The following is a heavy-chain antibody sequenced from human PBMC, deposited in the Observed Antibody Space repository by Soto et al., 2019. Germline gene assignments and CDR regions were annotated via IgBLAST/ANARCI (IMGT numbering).Heavy chain of an antibody. CDR3: ASLRRDGYNLSY. CDR1: GGSISSGGYY. Sequence: KTSETLSLTCTVSGGSISSGGYYWSWIRQHPGKGLEWIGYIYYSGSTYYNPSLKSRVTISVDTSKNQFSLKLSSVTAADTAVYYCASLRRDGYNLSYWGQRTLVTVSS. V-gene: IGHV4-31*03. J-gene: IGHJ4*02. CDR2: IYYSGST. D-gene: IGHD5-12*01.